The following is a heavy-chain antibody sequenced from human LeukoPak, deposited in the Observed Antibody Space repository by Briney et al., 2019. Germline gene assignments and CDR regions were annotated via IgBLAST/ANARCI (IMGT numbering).Heavy chain of an antibody. D-gene: IGHD5-18*01. CDR2: IYPSDSET. J-gene: IGHJ4*02. V-gene: IGHV5-51*01. CDR1: GDSFSSFW. Sequence: GESLKISCKGSGDSFSSFWIGWVRQMPGKGLEWMGIIYPSDSETRYSPAFQGQVTISVDKSISTAYLHWNSLKASDTAMYYCARQRYSYGSVDYWGQGIPVTVSS. CDR3: ARQRYSYGSVDY.